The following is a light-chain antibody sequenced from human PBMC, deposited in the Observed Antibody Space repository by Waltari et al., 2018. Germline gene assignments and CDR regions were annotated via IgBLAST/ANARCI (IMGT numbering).Light chain of an antibody. CDR2: GAS. CDR3: QQYNNWPPVT. V-gene: IGKV3-15*01. CDR1: QRVSSN. J-gene: IGKJ5*01. Sequence: EIVMTQSPANLSVSPGERATLSARASQRVSSNLAWYHQKPGQAPRLLIYGASTRATGIPARFSGSGSGTEFTLIISSLQSEDFAVYYCQQYNNWPPVTFGQGTRLEIK.